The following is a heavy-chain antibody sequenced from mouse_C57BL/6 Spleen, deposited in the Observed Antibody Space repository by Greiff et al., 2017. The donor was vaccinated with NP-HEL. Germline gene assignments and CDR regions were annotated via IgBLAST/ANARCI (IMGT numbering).Heavy chain of an antibody. CDR1: GFTFTDYY. CDR2: IRNKANGYTT. Sequence: EVKLVESGGGLVQPGGSLSLSCAASGFTFTDYYMRWVRQPPGKALEWLGFIRNKANGYTTESSASVKGRFTIYRDNSQSILYLQMNALRAEDSATYYCARSYYDGSSPWFAYWGQGTLVTVSA. J-gene: IGHJ3*01. V-gene: IGHV7-3*01. CDR3: ARSYYDGSSPWFAY. D-gene: IGHD1-1*01.